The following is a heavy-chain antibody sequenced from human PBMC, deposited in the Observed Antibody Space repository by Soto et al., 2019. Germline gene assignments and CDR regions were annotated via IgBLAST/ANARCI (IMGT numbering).Heavy chain of an antibody. D-gene: IGHD4-17*01. CDR1: GFIFRNHA. V-gene: IGHV3-30-3*01. CDR3: AREEYGAHYLDY. J-gene: IGHJ4*02. CDR2: ISYDGSNK. Sequence: GGSLRLSCAASGFIFRNHAMHWVRQAPGKGLEWVAVISYDGSNKYYADSVKGRFTISRDNSKNTLYLQMNSLRGEDTAVYYCAREEYGAHYLDYWGRGTLVTVSS.